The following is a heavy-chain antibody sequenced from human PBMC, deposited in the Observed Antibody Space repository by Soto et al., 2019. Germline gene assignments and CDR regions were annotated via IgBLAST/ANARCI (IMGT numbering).Heavy chain of an antibody. CDR1: GGSISSSSHY. CDR3: ARGRGLLLWFGELHNWFDP. Sequence: SETLSLTCTVSGGSISSSSHYWGWIRQPPGKGLESIANIYYDGSTYYNPSLKSRVTISLDTSKNQFSLRLSSVTAADTAVYYCARGRGLLLWFGELHNWFDPWGQGTLVTVSS. J-gene: IGHJ5*02. D-gene: IGHD3-10*01. CDR2: IYYDGST. V-gene: IGHV4-39*01.